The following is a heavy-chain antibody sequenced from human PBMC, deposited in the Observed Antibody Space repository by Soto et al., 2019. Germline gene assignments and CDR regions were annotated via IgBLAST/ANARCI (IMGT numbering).Heavy chain of an antibody. CDR1: GGSFSGYY. Sequence: KPSETLSLTCAVYGGSFSGYYWSWIRQPPGKGLEWIGEINHSGSTNYNPSLKSRVTISVDTPKNQFSLKLSSVTAADTAVYYCARKVRCSSTSCHSHYYYYYYGMDVWGQGTTVTVSS. D-gene: IGHD2-2*01. CDR2: INHSGST. CDR3: ARKVRCSSTSCHSHYYYYYYGMDV. J-gene: IGHJ6*02. V-gene: IGHV4-34*01.